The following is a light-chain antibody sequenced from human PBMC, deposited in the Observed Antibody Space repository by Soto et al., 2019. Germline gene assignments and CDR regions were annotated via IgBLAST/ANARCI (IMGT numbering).Light chain of an antibody. CDR3: TSYTTSSTLV. J-gene: IGLJ3*02. Sequence: QSVLTQPASVSGSPGQSITISCTGTSNDIGTYRYVSWYQQHPGKVPQLIIFEVSDRPSGVSHRFSGSKSGNTASLTISGIQAEDEADYYCTSYTTSSTLVFGGGTKITVL. V-gene: IGLV2-14*01. CDR2: EVS. CDR1: SNDIGTYRY.